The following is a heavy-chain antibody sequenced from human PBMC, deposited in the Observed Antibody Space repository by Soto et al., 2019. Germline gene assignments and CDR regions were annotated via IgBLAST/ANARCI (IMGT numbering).Heavy chain of an antibody. J-gene: IGHJ4*02. CDR1: GFTFSNYW. D-gene: IGHD2-8*01. CDR2: IDGDGRTI. V-gene: IGHV3-74*01. Sequence: EVQLVESGGGSVQPGESLRLSCAGSGFTFSNYWIHWFRQVPGKGLVWVSRIDGDGRTINYADTVKGRFIISRDNVKNTVHLKMNSLRVEDTAVYYCVGWRVGVCEPLDNGGQGTLVSVSS. CDR3: VGWRVGVCEPLDN.